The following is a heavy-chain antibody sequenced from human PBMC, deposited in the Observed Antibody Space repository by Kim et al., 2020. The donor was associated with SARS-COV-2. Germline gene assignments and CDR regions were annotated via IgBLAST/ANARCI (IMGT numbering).Heavy chain of an antibody. J-gene: IGHJ6*02. Sequence: GESLKISCEGSGDSFSSYWIAWVRQMPGKGLEWMGIIYPGDSDTRYSPSFQGQVTISVDKSISTAYLQWSSLKASDSGMYYCARGARGSHGSGTYSSYYYYGMDVWGQGTTVTVSS. D-gene: IGHD3-10*01. CDR1: GDSFSSYW. CDR2: IYPGDSDT. CDR3: ARGARGSHGSGTYSSYYYYGMDV. V-gene: IGHV5-51*01.